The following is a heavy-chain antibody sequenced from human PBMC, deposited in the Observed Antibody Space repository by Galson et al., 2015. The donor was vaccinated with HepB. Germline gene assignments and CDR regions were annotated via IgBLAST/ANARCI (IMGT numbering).Heavy chain of an antibody. CDR1: GGSISSSSYY. CDR2: IYYSGST. V-gene: IGHV4-39*01. J-gene: IGHJ6*03. Sequence: CTVSGGSISSSSYYWGWIRQPPGKGLEWIGSIYYSGSTYYNPSLKSRVTISVDTSKNQFSLKLSSVTAADTAVYYCARQFNYYYYMDVWGKGTTVTVSS. CDR3: ARQFNYYYYMDV.